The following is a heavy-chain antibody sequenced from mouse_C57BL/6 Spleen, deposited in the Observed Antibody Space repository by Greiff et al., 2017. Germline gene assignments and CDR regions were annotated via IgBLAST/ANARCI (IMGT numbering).Heavy chain of an antibody. CDR3: VREGNMGFAY. V-gene: IGHV3-1*01. Sequence: EVMLVESGPGMVKPSQSLSLTCTVTGYSITSGYDWHWIRHFPGNKLEWMGYISYSGSTNYNPSLKSRIPLTHDTSKNHIFLKLNAVTTEDTATYYCVREGNMGFAYWGQGTLVTVSA. CDR2: ISYSGST. CDR1: GYSITSGYD. J-gene: IGHJ3*01.